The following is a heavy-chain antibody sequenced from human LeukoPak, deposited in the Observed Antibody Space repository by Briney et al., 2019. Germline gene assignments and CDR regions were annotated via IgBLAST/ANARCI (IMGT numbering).Heavy chain of an antibody. D-gene: IGHD3-16*02. J-gene: IGHJ4*02. CDR2: IYYSGST. V-gene: IGHV4-59*01. Sequence: SETLSLTCTVSGGYISSYYCSWIRQPPGKGLEWIGYIYYSGSTNYNPSLKSRVTISVDTSKNQFSLKLSSVTAADTAVYYCARMGEQGYYDYVWGSYRYGYFDYWGQGTLVTVSS. CDR1: GGYISSYY. CDR3: ARMGEQGYYDYVWGSYRYGYFDY.